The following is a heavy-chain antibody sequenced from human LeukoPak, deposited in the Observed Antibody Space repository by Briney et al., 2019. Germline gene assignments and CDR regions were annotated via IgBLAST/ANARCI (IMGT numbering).Heavy chain of an antibody. J-gene: IGHJ6*02. Sequence: ASVKVSCTASGYTFTSYGISWVRQAPGQGLEWMGWISAYNGNTNYAQKLQGRVTMTTDTSTSTAYMELRSLRSDDTAVYYRAREWSVATEMDVWGQGTTVTVSS. CDR2: ISAYNGNT. CDR1: GYTFTSYG. V-gene: IGHV1-18*01. D-gene: IGHD5-12*01. CDR3: AREWSVATEMDV.